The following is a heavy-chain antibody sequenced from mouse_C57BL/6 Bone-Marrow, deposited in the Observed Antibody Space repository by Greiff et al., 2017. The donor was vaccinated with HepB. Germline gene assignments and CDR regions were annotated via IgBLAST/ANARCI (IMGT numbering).Heavy chain of an antibody. V-gene: IGHV1-81*01. CDR1: GYTFTSYG. CDR2: IYPRSGNT. Sequence: VQLQQSGAELARPGASVKLSCKASGYTFTSYGISWVKQRTGQGLEWIGEIYPRSGNTYYNEKFKGKATLTADKSSSTAYMELRGLTSEDSAVYFCAREGSWYFDVWGTGTTVTVSS. D-gene: IGHD1-1*01. J-gene: IGHJ1*03. CDR3: AREGSWYFDV.